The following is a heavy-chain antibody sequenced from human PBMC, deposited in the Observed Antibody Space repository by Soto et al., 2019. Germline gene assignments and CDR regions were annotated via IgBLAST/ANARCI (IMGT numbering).Heavy chain of an antibody. CDR2: IYYSGST. CDR1: GGSISSYY. V-gene: IGHV4-59*08. J-gene: IGHJ3*02. Sequence: SETLSLTCTVSGGSISSYYWSWIRQPPGKGLEWIGYIYYSGSTNYNPSLKSRVTISVDTSKNQFSLKLSSVTAADTAVYYCARWVSSTDIVVVPAAIGGGGAFDIWGQGTMVTVSS. CDR3: ARWVSSTDIVVVPAAIGGGGAFDI. D-gene: IGHD2-2*02.